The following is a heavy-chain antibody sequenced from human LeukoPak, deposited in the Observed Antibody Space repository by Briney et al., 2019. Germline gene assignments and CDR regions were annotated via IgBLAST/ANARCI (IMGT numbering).Heavy chain of an antibody. CDR2: INHSGST. J-gene: IGHJ5*02. CDR1: GGSFSGFY. CDR3: ATTSLGFCSSTTCHNWFDP. V-gene: IGHV4-34*01. D-gene: IGHD2-2*01. Sequence: SETLSLTCAVYGGSFSGFYWSWIRHPPGKGLEWIGEINHSGSTNYKPSLKSRVTISVDTSNNQSTPKLSSVTAADTAVYYCATTSLGFCSSTTCHNWFDPWGQGTLVTVSS.